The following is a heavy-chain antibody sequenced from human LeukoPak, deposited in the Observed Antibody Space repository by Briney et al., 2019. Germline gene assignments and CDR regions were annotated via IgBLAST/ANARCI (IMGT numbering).Heavy chain of an antibody. CDR2: INSDGSST. D-gene: IGHD6-19*01. CDR1: GFTFSSSW. V-gene: IGHV3-74*01. J-gene: IGHJ4*02. Sequence: GGSLRLSCAASGFTFSSSWMHWVRQAPGKGLVWVSRINSDGSSTNYADSVKGRFTISRDNAKNTLYLQMNSLRAEDTALYYCARAYSSGWYDLDFWGQGTLVTVSS. CDR3: ARAYSSGWYDLDF.